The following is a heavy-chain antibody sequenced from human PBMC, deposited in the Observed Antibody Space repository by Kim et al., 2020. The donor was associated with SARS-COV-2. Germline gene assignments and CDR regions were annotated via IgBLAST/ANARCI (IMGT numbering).Heavy chain of an antibody. CDR1: GGSFSGYY. V-gene: IGHV4-34*01. CDR2: INHSGST. D-gene: IGHD6-13*01. Sequence: SETLSLTCAVYGGSFSGYYWSWIRQPPGKGLEWIGEINHSGSTNYNPSLKSRVTISVDTSKNQFSLKLSSVTAAHTAVYYCARRISRGAIAAARVFDYWGQGTLVTVSS. J-gene: IGHJ4*02. CDR3: ARRISRGAIAAARVFDY.